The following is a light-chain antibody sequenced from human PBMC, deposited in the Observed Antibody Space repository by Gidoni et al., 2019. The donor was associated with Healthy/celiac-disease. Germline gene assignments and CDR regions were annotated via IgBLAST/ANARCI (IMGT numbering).Light chain of an antibody. CDR2: DAS. CDR3: QQRSNWPWGT. Sequence: EIVLTQSPATLSLSPGERATLSCRASQSVSSYLAWYQQKPGQAPRLLIYDASNRATGIPAGFSGSGSGTDFTLTISSLEPEDFAVYYCQQRSNWPWGTFGQGTKVEIK. J-gene: IGKJ1*01. CDR1: QSVSSY. V-gene: IGKV3-11*01.